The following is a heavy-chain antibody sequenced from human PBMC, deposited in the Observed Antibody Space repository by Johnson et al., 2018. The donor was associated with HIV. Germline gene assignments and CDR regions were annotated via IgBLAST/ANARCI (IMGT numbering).Heavy chain of an antibody. V-gene: IGHV3-30*02. CDR3: AREAWGFGERVDAFDI. CDR1: GFTFSTYG. Sequence: VQLVESGGGVVQPGGSLRLSCAASGFTFSTYGMHWVRQSPGKGLEWMTLIRYDGSNKYYADSVKGRFPISRDNSKNTLYLQMNSLRAEDTAVYYCAREAWGFGERVDAFDIWGQGTMVTVSS. D-gene: IGHD3-10*01. J-gene: IGHJ3*02. CDR2: IRYDGSNK.